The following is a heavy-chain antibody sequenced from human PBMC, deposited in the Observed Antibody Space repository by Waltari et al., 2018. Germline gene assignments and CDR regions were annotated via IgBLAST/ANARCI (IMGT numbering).Heavy chain of an antibody. D-gene: IGHD2-15*01. Sequence: QLQLQESGPGMVKPSETLSLTCTVSGCSSSSGSYYWGWIRTAHGKGLEWIGSIYYSGSTYYNPSLKSGVTISVDTSKNQFSLKLSSVTAADTAVYYCARGLKGYCSGGSCPYNWFDPWGQGTLVTVSS. CDR3: ARGLKGYCSGGSCPYNWFDP. V-gene: IGHV4-39*01. J-gene: IGHJ5*02. CDR2: IYYSGST. CDR1: GCSSSSGSYY.